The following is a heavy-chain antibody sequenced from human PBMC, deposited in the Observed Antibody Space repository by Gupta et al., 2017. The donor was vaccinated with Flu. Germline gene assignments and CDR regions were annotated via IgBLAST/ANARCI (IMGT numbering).Heavy chain of an antibody. D-gene: IGHD3-10*01. CDR2: VHSSGGT. CDR3: ARRGTYFFDF. V-gene: IGHV4-31*03. Sequence: QLQLQESGPRLVKPSQTLSLTCTGSGGSVNVYSFFWSWLRQLPGKGLEWIGYVHSSGGTYYNPSLKSRLMLSIDTSKNQFSLDVTSVTAADTAMYYCARRGTYFFDFWGQGALVTVSS. J-gene: IGHJ4*02. CDR1: GGSVNVYSFF.